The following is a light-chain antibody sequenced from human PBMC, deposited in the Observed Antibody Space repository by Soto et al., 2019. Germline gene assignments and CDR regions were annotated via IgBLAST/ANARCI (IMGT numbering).Light chain of an antibody. CDR2: DVT. J-gene: IGLJ2*01. CDR1: SSDVGGYNY. CDR3: NSYTSSTPVV. V-gene: IGLV2-14*01. Sequence: QSALTQPASVSGSPGQSITISCTGTSSDVGGYNYVSWYQQHPGKAPKLMIYDVTNRPSGVSNRFSGSKSGNTASLTISGLQAEDAADYYCNSYTSSTPVVFGGGTKLTVL.